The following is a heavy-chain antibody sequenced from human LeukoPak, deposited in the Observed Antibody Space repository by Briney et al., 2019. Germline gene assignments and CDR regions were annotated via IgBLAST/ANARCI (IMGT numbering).Heavy chain of an antibody. CDR2: INTDGSST. CDR1: GFTLSSYW. J-gene: IGHJ4*02. D-gene: IGHD2-8*02. Sequence: PGGSLRLSCAASGFTLSSYWRHWVRQAPGKGLVWVSRINTDGSSTTYADSVRGRFTISRDNTKNSLYLQMNSLRAEDTAVYYCARDSPYGTAGYWGQGTLVTVSS. CDR3: ARDSPYGTAGY. V-gene: IGHV3-74*01.